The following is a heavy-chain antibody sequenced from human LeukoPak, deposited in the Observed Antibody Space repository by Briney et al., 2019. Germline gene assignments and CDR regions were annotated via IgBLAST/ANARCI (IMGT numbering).Heavy chain of an antibody. V-gene: IGHV3-23*01. CDR1: GFTFSSYS. D-gene: IGHD2-8*01. CDR2: ISGRGGST. Sequence: GGSLRLSCAASGFTFSSYSMNWVRQAPGEGLEWVSAISGRGGSTYYADSVKGRFTISRDNSKNPLYLQMNSVRAEDTAVYYCAKDLIVHEGPWGQGTLVTVSS. J-gene: IGHJ5*02. CDR3: AKDLIVHEGP.